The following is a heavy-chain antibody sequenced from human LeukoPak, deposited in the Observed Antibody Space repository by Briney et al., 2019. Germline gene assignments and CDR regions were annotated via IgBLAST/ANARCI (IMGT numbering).Heavy chain of an antibody. CDR1: GGSISSSSYY. V-gene: IGHV4-39*01. Sequence: SETLSLTCTVSGGSISSSSYYWGWIRQPPGKGLEWIGSIYYSESTYYNPSLKSRVTISVDTSKNQFSLKLSSVTAADTAVYYCARPMRGYSGYDYDYWGQGTLVTVSS. CDR2: IYYSEST. CDR3: ARPMRGYSGYDYDY. J-gene: IGHJ4*02. D-gene: IGHD5-12*01.